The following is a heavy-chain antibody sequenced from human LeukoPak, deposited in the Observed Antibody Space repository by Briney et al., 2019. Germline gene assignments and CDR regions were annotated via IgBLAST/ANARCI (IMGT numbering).Heavy chain of an antibody. J-gene: IGHJ3*02. CDR1: GYTFTGYY. CDR2: INPNSGGT. CDR3: ARVGGYYLRAFDI. V-gene: IGHV1-2*02. D-gene: IGHD3-3*01. Sequence: ASVKVSCRASGYTFTGYYMHWVRQAPGQGLEWMGWINPNSGGTNYAQKFQGRVTMTRDTSISTAYMELSRLRSDDTAVYYCARVGGYYLRAFDIWGQGTMVTVSS.